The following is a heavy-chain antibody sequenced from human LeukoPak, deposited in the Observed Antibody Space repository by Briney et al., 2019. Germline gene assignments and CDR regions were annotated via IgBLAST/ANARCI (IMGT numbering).Heavy chain of an antibody. CDR2: IYPGGNT. CDR1: EFTVSSNY. D-gene: IGHD5-12*01. J-gene: IGHJ4*02. V-gene: IGHV3-53*01. CDR3: ARGGGYGQDFDY. Sequence: GGSLRLSYAASEFTVSSNYISWVRQAPGKGLEWVSVIYPGGNTYYADSVKGRFTISRDNSKNTLYLQMNILGADDTAVYYCARGGGYGQDFDYWGQGTLVTVSS.